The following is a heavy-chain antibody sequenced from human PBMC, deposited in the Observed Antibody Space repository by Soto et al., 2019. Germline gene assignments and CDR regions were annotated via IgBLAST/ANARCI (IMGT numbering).Heavy chain of an antibody. Sequence: QLVQSGAEVKEPGSTVKVSCRTSGGDFRSSAISWVRQTHGEGFEWVGETIVAFGAANYAQRFRGRVTITADEDENTVSMEMMSLKSEDTAMYFCARDLIMTRTESAAFDVWVQGTKVTLSS. D-gene: IGHD3-16*01. V-gene: IGHV1-69*01. CDR1: GGDFRSSA. CDR2: TIVAFGAA. J-gene: IGHJ3*01. CDR3: ARDLIMTRTESAAFDV.